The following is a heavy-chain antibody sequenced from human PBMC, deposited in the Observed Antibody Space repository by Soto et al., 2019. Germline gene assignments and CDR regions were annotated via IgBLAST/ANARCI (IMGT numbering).Heavy chain of an antibody. D-gene: IGHD5-18*01. CDR3: AKDLAAMVALGSMDV. V-gene: IGHV3-23*01. J-gene: IGHJ6*02. Sequence: LRLSCAASGFTFSSYAMSWVRQAPGKGLEWVSAISGSGGSTYYADSVKGRFTISRDNSKNTLYLQMNSLRAEDTAVYYCAKDLAAMVALGSMDVWGQGTTVTVSS. CDR1: GFTFSSYA. CDR2: ISGSGGST.